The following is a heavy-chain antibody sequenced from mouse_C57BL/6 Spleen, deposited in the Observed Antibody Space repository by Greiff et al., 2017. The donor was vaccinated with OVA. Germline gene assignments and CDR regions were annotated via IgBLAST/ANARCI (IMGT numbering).Heavy chain of an antibody. CDR1: GFTFSDYG. CDR3: ARPHDYYGSSYRYWYFDV. Sequence: EVKLVESGGGLVKPGGSLKLSCAASGFTFSDYGMHWVRQAPEKGLEWVAYISSGSSTIYYADTVKGRFTISRDNAKNTLFLQMNSLRSEDTAMYYCARPHDYYGSSYRYWYFDVWGTGTTVTVSS. V-gene: IGHV5-17*01. CDR2: ISSGSSTI. J-gene: IGHJ1*03. D-gene: IGHD1-1*01.